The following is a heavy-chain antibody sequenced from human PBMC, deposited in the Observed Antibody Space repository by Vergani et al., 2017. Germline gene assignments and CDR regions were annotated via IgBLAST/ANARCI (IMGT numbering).Heavy chain of an antibody. CDR2: IIPILGIA. CDR1: GGTFSSYT. J-gene: IGHJ2*01. D-gene: IGHD2-21*02. Sequence: QVQLVQSGAEVKKPGSSVKVSCKASGGTFSSYTISWVRQAPGQGLEWMGRIIPILGIANYAQKFQGRVTITADKSTSTAYMDLSSLRSEDTAVYYCARLVTYLQGGYFDLWGRGTLVTVSS. V-gene: IGHV1-69*02. CDR3: ARLVTYLQGGYFDL.